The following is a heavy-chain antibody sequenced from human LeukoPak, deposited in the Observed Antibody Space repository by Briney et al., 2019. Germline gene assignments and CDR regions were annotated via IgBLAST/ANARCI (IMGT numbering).Heavy chain of an antibody. CDR3: ARAVVGDGYNYFDY. CDR1: GGSISSYY. V-gene: IGHV4-59*01. D-gene: IGHD5-24*01. Sequence: SETLSLTCTVSGGSISSYYWSWVRQPPGKGLEWIGDIYYSGTTNYNPSLRSRVTISVDTSKNQFSLKLTSVTAADTAVYFCARAVVGDGYNYFDYWGQGTLVTVSS. J-gene: IGHJ4*02. CDR2: IYYSGTT.